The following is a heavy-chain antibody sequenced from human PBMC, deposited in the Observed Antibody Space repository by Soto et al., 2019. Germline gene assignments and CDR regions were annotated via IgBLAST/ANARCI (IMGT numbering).Heavy chain of an antibody. CDR3: TTVGLPWAAADYYYYGMDV. CDR1: GFTFSNAW. CDR2: IKSKTDGGTT. V-gene: IGHV3-15*07. Sequence: EVQLVESGGGLVKPGGSLRLSCAASGFTFSNAWMNWVRQAPGKGLEWVGRIKSKTDGGTTDYAAPVKGRFTISRDDSKNTLYLQMNSLKTEDTAVYYCTTVGLPWAAADYYYYGMDVWGQGTTVTVSS. D-gene: IGHD6-13*01. J-gene: IGHJ6*02.